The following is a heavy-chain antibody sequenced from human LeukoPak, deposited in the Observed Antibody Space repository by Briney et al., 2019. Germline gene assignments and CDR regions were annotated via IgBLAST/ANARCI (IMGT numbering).Heavy chain of an antibody. D-gene: IGHD6-13*01. Sequence: SETLSLTCTVSGGSISSSSYYWGWIRQPPGKGLEWIGSIYYSGSTYYNPSLKSRVTISVDTSKNQFSLKLSSVTAADTAVYYCAREGGAAAGKFKSDYYYYYYMDVWGKGTTVTVSS. V-gene: IGHV4-39*07. CDR1: GGSISSSSYY. CDR2: IYYSGST. J-gene: IGHJ6*03. CDR3: AREGGAAAGKFKSDYYYYYYMDV.